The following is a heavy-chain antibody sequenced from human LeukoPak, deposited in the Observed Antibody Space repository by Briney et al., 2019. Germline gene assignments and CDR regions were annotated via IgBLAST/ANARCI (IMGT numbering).Heavy chain of an antibody. CDR3: ARAVATIADFDY. D-gene: IGHD5-12*01. V-gene: IGHV1-2*06. Sequence: GASVKVSCKASGYTFTGFYMHWVRQAPGQGLEWMGRINPNSGGTNYAQKFQGRVTMTRDTSISTAYMELSRLRSDDTAVYYCARAVATIADFDYWGQGTLVTVSS. J-gene: IGHJ4*02. CDR1: GYTFTGFY. CDR2: INPNSGGT.